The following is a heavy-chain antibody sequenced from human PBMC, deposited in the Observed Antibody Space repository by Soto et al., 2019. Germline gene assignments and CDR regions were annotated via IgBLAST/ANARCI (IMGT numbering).Heavy chain of an antibody. CDR2: ISNDGSNK. D-gene: IGHD4-17*01. CDR3: AKGSGMTTVTTAGY. V-gene: IGHV3-30*18. J-gene: IGHJ4*02. Sequence: QVQLVESGGGVVQPGRSLRLSCAASGFTFSSYGMHWVRQAPGKGLEWVAVISNDGSNKYYADSVKGRFTISRDNSKNTLYLQMNSLRAEDTAVYYCAKGSGMTTVTTAGYCGQGTLVTVAS. CDR1: GFTFSSYG.